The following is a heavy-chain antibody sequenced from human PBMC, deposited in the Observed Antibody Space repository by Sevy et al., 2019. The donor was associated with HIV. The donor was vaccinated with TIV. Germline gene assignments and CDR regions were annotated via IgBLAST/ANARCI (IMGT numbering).Heavy chain of an antibody. Sequence: GGSLRLSCAVSGFTFSTYTMNWVRQAPGKGLEWVSSISGFSSYIYYAESVKGRFTISRDNPKNSLYLQMNSLRAEDTAVYYCARDVGCTSTSCLLYFDYWGQVTLVTVSS. J-gene: IGHJ4*01. CDR2: ISGFSSYI. CDR3: ARDVGCTSTSCLLYFDY. D-gene: IGHD2-2*01. CDR1: GFTFSTYT. V-gene: IGHV3-21*01.